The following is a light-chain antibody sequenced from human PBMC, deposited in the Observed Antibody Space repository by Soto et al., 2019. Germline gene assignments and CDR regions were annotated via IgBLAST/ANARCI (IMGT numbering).Light chain of an antibody. CDR1: GSYIGNYNV. V-gene: IGLV2-23*01. CDR2: EGI. CDR3: FSNARVRL. Sequence: QSALTQPASVSGAPGQSITISCTGPGSYIGNYNVFSWHQHRPAKAPQLIIYEGINRPSDISYRYSGSKSGNSASLTISGSEADDDCDYFCFSNARVRLFGGWTKVTVL. J-gene: IGLJ2*01.